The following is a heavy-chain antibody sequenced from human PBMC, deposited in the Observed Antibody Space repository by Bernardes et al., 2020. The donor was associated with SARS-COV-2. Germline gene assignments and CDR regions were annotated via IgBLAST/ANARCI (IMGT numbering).Heavy chain of an antibody. CDR3: ARVSYYDSSGYYDP. D-gene: IGHD3-22*01. J-gene: IGHJ5*02. CDR2: ISGYNGNT. CDR1: GYTFNMFG. V-gene: IGHV1-18*01. Sequence: ASVKVSCMASGYTFNMFGISWVRQAPGQGLDWMGWISGYNGNTEYAQKFQDRVTMTTDTSTSTVYMELRSLRADDTAIYYCARVSYYDSSGYYDPWGQGTQVNVSA.